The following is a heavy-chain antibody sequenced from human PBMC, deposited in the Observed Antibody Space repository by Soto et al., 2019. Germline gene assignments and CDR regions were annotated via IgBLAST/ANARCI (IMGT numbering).Heavy chain of an antibody. Sequence: ASVKVSCKASGGTFSSYTISWVRQAPGQGLEWMGRIIPILGIANYAQKFQGRVTITADKSTSTAYMELSSLRSEDTAVYYCARDRTPGYCTNGVCYRGEFDYWGQGTLVTVSS. CDR2: IIPILGIA. V-gene: IGHV1-69*04. J-gene: IGHJ4*02. D-gene: IGHD2-8*01. CDR3: ARDRTPGYCTNGVCYRGEFDY. CDR1: GGTFSSYT.